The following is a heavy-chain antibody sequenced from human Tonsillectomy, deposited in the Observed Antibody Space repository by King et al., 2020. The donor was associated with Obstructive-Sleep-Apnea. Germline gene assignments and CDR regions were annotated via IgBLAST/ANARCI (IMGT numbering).Heavy chain of an antibody. CDR1: GFTFRSYA. Sequence: VQLVESGGGVVQPGRSLRLSCAASGFTFRSYAMHWLRQAPGKGLEGLSVISYEGSNRYYRESVKGRFTTSRDNSEKMLYLQINSLRPEDRAVYYCARDYAATGRVMNYYSTDVWGQGTTVIVSS. J-gene: IGHJ6*02. V-gene: IGHV3-30*14. CDR2: ISYEGSNR. D-gene: IGHD2-15*01. CDR3: ARDYAATGRVMNYYSTDV.